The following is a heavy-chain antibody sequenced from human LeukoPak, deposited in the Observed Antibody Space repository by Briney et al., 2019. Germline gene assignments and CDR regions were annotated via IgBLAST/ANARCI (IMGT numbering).Heavy chain of an antibody. Sequence: SETLSLTCAVYGGSFSGYYWSWIRQPPGKGLEWIGEINHSGSTNYNPSLTSRVTISVDTSKNQFSLKLSSVTAADTAVYYCASGKHDFWSGYATNWFDPWGQGTLVTVPS. CDR1: GGSFSGYY. CDR3: ASGKHDFWSGYATNWFDP. V-gene: IGHV4-34*01. J-gene: IGHJ5*02. D-gene: IGHD3-3*01. CDR2: INHSGST.